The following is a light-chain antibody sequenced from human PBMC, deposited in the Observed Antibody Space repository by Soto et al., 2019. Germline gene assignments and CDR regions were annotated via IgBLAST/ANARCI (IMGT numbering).Light chain of an antibody. CDR3: QSYDRTLRGSV. V-gene: IGLV1-40*01. Sequence: QSVLTQPPSESGAPGQRVTISCTGSSSNIGAGYYVHWYQQFPGTAPKLLIYGDTNRPSGVPDRFSGSRSGSSGSLAITGLQADDEADYFCQSYDRTLRGSVFGGGTKVNVL. CDR2: GDT. J-gene: IGLJ2*01. CDR1: SSNIGAGYY.